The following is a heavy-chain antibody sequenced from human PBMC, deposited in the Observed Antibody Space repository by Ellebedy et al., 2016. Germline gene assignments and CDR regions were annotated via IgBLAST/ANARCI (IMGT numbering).Heavy chain of an antibody. D-gene: IGHD6-19*01. J-gene: IGHJ5*02. CDR2: IYYNGNT. CDR3: AGIPAGWRGSALNWFDP. CDR1: GASISSWSYY. V-gene: IGHV4-39*07. Sequence: SETLSLTCSVSGASISSWSYYWGWIRQPPGKGLEWIANIYYNGNTNYAPSLQGRVTISLDTSKNQFSLKLNSVTAADTAVYYCAGIPAGWRGSALNWFDPWGQGALVTVSS.